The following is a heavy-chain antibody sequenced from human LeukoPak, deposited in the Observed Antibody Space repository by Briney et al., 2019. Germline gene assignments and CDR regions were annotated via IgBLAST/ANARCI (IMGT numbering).Heavy chain of an antibody. CDR1: GFTVSSNY. CDR3: ARSNSGYDYYYYYYMDV. Sequence: GGSLRLSCAASGFTVSSNYMSWVRQAPGKGLEWVSVIYSGGSTHYADSVKGRFTISRDNSKNTLYLQMNSLRAEDTAVYYCARSNSGYDYYYYYYMDVWGKGTTVTVSS. V-gene: IGHV3-66*02. J-gene: IGHJ6*03. CDR2: IYSGGST. D-gene: IGHD5-12*01.